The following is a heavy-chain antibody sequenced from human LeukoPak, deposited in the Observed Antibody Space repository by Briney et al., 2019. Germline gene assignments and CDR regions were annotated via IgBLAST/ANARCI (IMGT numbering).Heavy chain of an antibody. CDR3: AKASSYGSPPTYGH. D-gene: IGHD4-17*01. CDR2: ITGTGGST. J-gene: IGHJ4*02. CDR1: GFTFSSYA. Sequence: GGSLRLSCAASGFTFSSYAMSWVRQAPGKGLEWVSTITGTGGSTYYADSVKGRFAIFRDNSKNTLYLQMNSLRAEDTAVYYCAKASSYGSPPTYGHWGQGTLVTFSS. V-gene: IGHV3-23*01.